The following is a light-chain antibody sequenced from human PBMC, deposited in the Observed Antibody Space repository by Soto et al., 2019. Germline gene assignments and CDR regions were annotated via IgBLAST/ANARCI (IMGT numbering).Light chain of an antibody. V-gene: IGLV2-14*01. CDR3: ISYTSSSTYV. CDR1: SSDVGGYNY. Sequence: QSALTQPASVSGSPGQSIAISCTGTSSDVGGYNYVSWYQQHPGKAPKLMVYDVSNRPSGVSNRFSGSKSGNTASLTISGLQAEDEADYSCISYTSSSTYVFGTGTKVTVL. CDR2: DVS. J-gene: IGLJ1*01.